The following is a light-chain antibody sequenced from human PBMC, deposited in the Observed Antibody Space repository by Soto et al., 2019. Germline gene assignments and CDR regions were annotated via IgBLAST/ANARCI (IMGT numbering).Light chain of an antibody. V-gene: IGKV1-5*03. Sequence: IQMTQSPSTLSGSVGDRVTITCRASQTISSWLAWYQQKPGKAPKLLIYKASTLKSGVPSRFSGSGSGTEFTLTISGLLPEDFATYHCQQLNTLPFTFGQGRRLEI. CDR1: QTISSW. CDR2: KAS. J-gene: IGKJ5*01. CDR3: QQLNTLPFT.